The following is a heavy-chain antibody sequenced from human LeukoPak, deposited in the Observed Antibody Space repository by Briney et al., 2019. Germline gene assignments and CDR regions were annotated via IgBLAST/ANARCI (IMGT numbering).Heavy chain of an antibody. D-gene: IGHD5-12*01. CDR1: GGAISSYY. Sequence: SETLSLTCTVSGGAISSYYWSWIRQPAGKGLEWIGRIYTSGSTNYNPSLKSRVTMSVDTSKYQFSLKLSSVTAADTAVYYCARVNGYDYQDAFDIWGQGTMVTVSS. V-gene: IGHV4-4*07. CDR2: IYTSGST. J-gene: IGHJ3*02. CDR3: ARVNGYDYQDAFDI.